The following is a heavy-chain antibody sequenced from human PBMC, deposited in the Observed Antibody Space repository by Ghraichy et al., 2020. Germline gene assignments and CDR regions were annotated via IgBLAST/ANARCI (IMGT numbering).Heavy chain of an antibody. CDR2: ISSSSSTI. D-gene: IGHD2-2*01. CDR3: ARDCSSTSCYFAFDI. Sequence: GGSLRLSCAASGFTFSSYSMNWVRQAPGKGLEWVSYISSSSSTIYYADSVKGRFTISRDNAKNSLYLQMNSLRDEDTAVYYCARDCSSTSCYFAFDIWGQGTMVTVSS. CDR1: GFTFSSYS. J-gene: IGHJ3*02. V-gene: IGHV3-48*02.